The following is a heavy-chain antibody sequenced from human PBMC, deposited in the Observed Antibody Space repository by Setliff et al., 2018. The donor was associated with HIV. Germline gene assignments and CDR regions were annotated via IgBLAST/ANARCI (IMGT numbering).Heavy chain of an antibody. CDR2: AYYDGST. CDR3: ARLAREEYCRGRTCYPNWFDP. J-gene: IGHJ5*02. V-gene: IGHV4-59*01. Sequence: SETLSLTCTVSGGFLNGYFWTWIRQPPGKKLEWIGRAYYDGSTHYNPSLNSRAIISVDTSKNQCYLKVNSVTPADTAVYYCARLAREEYCRGRTCYPNWFDPWGPGTLVTVSS. D-gene: IGHD2-15*01. CDR1: GGFLNGYF.